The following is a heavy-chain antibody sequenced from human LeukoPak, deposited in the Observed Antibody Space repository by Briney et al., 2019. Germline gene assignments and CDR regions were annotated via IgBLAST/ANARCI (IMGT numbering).Heavy chain of an antibody. CDR2: IRSDGTI. D-gene: IGHD6-13*01. J-gene: IGHJ3*02. CDR3: ARDGTWAFDI. Sequence: GGSLRLSCAASGFTSFKFPMNWVRKAPGKGLEWVSHIRSDGTINYADSVRGRFTISRDDAKTSLYLQMNSLRDEDTAIYYCARDGTWAFDIWGQGTMVTVSS. CDR1: GFTSFKFP. V-gene: IGHV3-69-1*01.